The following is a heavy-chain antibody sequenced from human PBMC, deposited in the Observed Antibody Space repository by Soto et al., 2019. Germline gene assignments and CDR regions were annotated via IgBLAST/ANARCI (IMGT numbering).Heavy chain of an antibody. J-gene: IGHJ3*02. Sequence: PXVSLRLSCKACGFRFNNSAMTWVRQAPGQGLQWVASVSDNGGSRGGTYYADSVKGRFTISRDNSKNTLYLQLDSLTGADTAVYYCERAKAVVIAALDIWGQGTMVTVSS. CDR2: VSDNGGSRGGT. V-gene: IGHV3-23*01. CDR1: GFRFNNSA. D-gene: IGHD2-21*01. CDR3: ERAKAVVIAALDI.